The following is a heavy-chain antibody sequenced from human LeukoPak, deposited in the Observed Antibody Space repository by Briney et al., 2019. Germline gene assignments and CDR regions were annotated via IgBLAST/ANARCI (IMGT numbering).Heavy chain of an antibody. CDR1: GGSFSGYY. CDR3: ARTSVTGTKNFDS. V-gene: IGHV4-34*01. D-gene: IGHD1-1*01. Sequence: SETLSLTCAVYGGSFSGYYWSWIRQPPGKGLEWIGEINHSGSTNYNPSLKSRVTISVDTSKNQFSLKPSSVTAADTAVYYCARTSVTGTKNFDSWGQGTLVTVSS. J-gene: IGHJ4*02. CDR2: INHSGST.